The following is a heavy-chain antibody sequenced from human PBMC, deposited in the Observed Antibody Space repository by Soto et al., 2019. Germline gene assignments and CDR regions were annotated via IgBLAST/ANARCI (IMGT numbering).Heavy chain of an antibody. CDR3: AREGGGSSLRYYYYGMDV. CDR1: GYTFTGYY. D-gene: IGHD2-15*01. Sequence: ASVKVSCKASGYTFTGYYMHWVRQAPGQGREWMGWINPNSGGTNYAQKFQGRVTMTRDTSISTAYMELSRLRSDDTAVYYCAREGGGSSLRYYYYGMDVWGQGXTVTVSS. V-gene: IGHV1-2*02. CDR2: INPNSGGT. J-gene: IGHJ6*02.